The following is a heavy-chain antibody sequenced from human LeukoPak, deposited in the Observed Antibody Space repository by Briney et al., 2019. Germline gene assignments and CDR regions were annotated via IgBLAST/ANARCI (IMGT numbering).Heavy chain of an antibody. D-gene: IGHD5-12*01. V-gene: IGHV1-18*01. J-gene: IGHJ3*02. CDR1: GYTFTIYS. CDR2: INTYNGNT. Sequence: ASVKVSCKASGYTFTIYSISWVRQAPRQGLEWMGWINTYNGNTNYAQELQGRVTMTTDTSTSTAYMELRSLTSDDTAVYYCARRLPPDAFDIWGQGTLVTVSS. CDR3: ARRLPPDAFDI.